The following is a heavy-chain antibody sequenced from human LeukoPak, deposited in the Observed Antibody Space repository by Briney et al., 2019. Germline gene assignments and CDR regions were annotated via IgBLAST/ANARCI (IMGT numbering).Heavy chain of an antibody. CDR1: GYTFTSYG. CDR2: ISTYNVHT. D-gene: IGHD3-16*01. CDR3: GRSYHDDAWAAFDI. Sequence: ASVKVSCKASGYTFTSYGISWVRQAPGQGLEWMGWISTYNVHTNYTQKFQGRLTLTTDPSTSTAYMELRNLRSDDTAVYYCGRSYHDDAWAAFDIWGQGTVVTVSS. V-gene: IGHV1-18*01. J-gene: IGHJ3*02.